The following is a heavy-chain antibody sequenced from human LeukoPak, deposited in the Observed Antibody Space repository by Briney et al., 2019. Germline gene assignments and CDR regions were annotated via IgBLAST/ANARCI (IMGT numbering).Heavy chain of an antibody. CDR1: GYTFSNYA. CDR3: ASSPYYFDTGGYYDH. Sequence: GASVKVSCKASGYTFSNYAFTCVRQAPGQGLEWMGWISAYNGNKNYAQKLQGRVTMTTDTSTSTAYLELRSLTSDDTAVYYCASSPYYFDTGGYYDHWGQGTLLTVSS. CDR2: ISAYNGNK. D-gene: IGHD3-22*01. V-gene: IGHV1-18*01. J-gene: IGHJ5*02.